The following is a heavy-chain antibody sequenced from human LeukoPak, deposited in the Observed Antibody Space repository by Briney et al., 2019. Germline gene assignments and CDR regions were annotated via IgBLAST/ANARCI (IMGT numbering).Heavy chain of an antibody. D-gene: IGHD6-19*01. CDR1: GYTFTSYG. V-gene: IGHV1-18*01. CDR2: ISAYNGDT. J-gene: IGHJ4*02. CDR3: ATRDSGWYGYTTLEYYFDY. Sequence: ASVKVSCKASGYTFTSYGISWVRQAPGQGLEWMGWISAYNGDTNYAQKLQGRVTMTTDTSTSTAYMELRSLRSDDTAVYYRATRDSGWYGYTTLEYYFDYWGQGTLVTVSS.